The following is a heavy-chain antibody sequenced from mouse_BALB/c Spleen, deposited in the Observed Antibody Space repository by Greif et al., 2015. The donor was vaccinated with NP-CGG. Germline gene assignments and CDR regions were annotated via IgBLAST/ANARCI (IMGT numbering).Heavy chain of an antibody. CDR1: GFTFSDYG. V-gene: IGHV5-15*02. CDR2: ISNLAYSI. Sequence: DVKLVESGGGLVQPGGSRKLSCAASGFTFSDYGMAWVRQAPGKGPEWVAFISNLAYSIYYADTVTGRFTISRENAKNTLYLEMSSLRSEDTAMYYCARGFAYWGQGTLVTVSA. J-gene: IGHJ3*01. CDR3: ARGFAY.